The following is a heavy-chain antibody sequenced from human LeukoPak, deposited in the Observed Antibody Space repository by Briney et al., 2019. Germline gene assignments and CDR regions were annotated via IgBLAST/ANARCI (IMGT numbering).Heavy chain of an antibody. CDR1: GFTFSSYG. J-gene: IGHJ6*02. CDR2: ISYDGSNK. Sequence: GGSLRLSCAASGFTFSSYGMHWVRQAPGKGLEWVAVISYDGSNKYYADSVKGRFTISRDNSKNTLYLQMNSLRAEDTAVYYCAKDQAARPNYYGMDVWGQGTTVTVSS. V-gene: IGHV3-30*18. D-gene: IGHD6-6*01. CDR3: AKDQAARPNYYGMDV.